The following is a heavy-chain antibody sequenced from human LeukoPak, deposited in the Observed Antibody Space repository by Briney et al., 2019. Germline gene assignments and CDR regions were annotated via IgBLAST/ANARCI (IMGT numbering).Heavy chain of an antibody. CDR2: IGTAGDT. J-gene: IGHJ5*02. CDR3: ARENYYGWFDP. D-gene: IGHD3-10*01. Sequence: GGSLRLSCAASGFTFSSYDMHWVRQATGKGLEWVSAIGTAGDTYYPGSVKGRFTISRENAKNSLYLQMNSLRAGDTAVYYCARENYYGWFDPWGQGTLVTVSS. V-gene: IGHV3-13*01. CDR1: GFTFSSYD.